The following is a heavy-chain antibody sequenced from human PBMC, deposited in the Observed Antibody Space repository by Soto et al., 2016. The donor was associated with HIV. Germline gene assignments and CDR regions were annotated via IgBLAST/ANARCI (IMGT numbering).Heavy chain of an antibody. D-gene: IGHD6-13*01. Sequence: EVQLVESGGGLVKPGGSLRLSCAASGFTFSSYSMNWVRQAPGKGLEWVSSIGSSSNYIYYADSVKGRFTISRDNAKNSLYLQMNSLRAEDTAVYYCARDKGAAGYWGQGTLVTVSS. J-gene: IGHJ4*02. CDR2: IGSSSNYI. CDR1: GFTFSSYS. CDR3: ARDKGAAGY. V-gene: IGHV3-21*04.